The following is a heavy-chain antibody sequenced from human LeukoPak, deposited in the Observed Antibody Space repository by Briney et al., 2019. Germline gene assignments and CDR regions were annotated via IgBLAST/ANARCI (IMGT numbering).Heavy chain of an antibody. CDR3: ARLSSGWLYFDY. Sequence: GGSLRLSCAASGFTFSSYAMSWVRQAPGKGLEWVSAISGSGGSTYYADSVKGRFTISRDNSKNTLYLQMNSLRAEDTAVFYCARLSSGWLYFDYWGQGTLVIVSS. D-gene: IGHD6-19*01. J-gene: IGHJ4*02. CDR2: ISGSGGST. CDR1: GFTFSSYA. V-gene: IGHV3-23*01.